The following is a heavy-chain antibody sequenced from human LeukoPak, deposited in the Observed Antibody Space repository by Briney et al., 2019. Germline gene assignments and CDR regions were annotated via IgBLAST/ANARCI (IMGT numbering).Heavy chain of an antibody. D-gene: IGHD1-26*01. J-gene: IGHJ4*02. CDR2: VYYSGST. CDR3: ATLGGARPQIYFDY. Sequence: SETLSLTCTVSGGSISNDYWSWIRQPPGKGLEWIGYVYYSGSTNYNPSLKSRVTISVDTSKNQFSLKLSSVTAADTAVYYCATLGGARPQIYFDYWGQGTLVTVSS. V-gene: IGHV4-59*01. CDR1: GGSISNDY.